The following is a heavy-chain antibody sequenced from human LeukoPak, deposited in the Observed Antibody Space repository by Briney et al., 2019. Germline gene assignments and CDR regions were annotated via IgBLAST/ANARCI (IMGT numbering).Heavy chain of an antibody. CDR1: GFTFSSYS. CDR2: ISSSNSYI. V-gene: IGHV3-21*01. D-gene: IGHD3-22*01. CDR3: ATYFYDSSGYYYFDY. J-gene: IGHJ4*02. Sequence: GGSLRLSCAASGFTFSSYSMNSVRQAPGKGLEWVSSISSSNSYIYYADSVKGRFTISRDNAKNSLYLQMNSLRAEDTAVYYCATYFYDSSGYYYFDYWGQGTLVTASS.